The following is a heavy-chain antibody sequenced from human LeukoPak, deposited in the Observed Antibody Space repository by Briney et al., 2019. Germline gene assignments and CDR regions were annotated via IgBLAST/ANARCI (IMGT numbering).Heavy chain of an antibody. CDR2: ISSSSSYI. CDR1: GFTFSSYS. J-gene: IGHJ3*02. Sequence: GGSLRLSCAASGFTFSSYSMNWVRQAPGKGLEWVSSISSSSSYIYYADSVKGRFTISRDNAKNSLYLRMNSLRADDTAVYYCARDLAGPPQEAFDIWGQGTMVTVSS. V-gene: IGHV3-21*01. CDR3: ARDLAGPPQEAFDI.